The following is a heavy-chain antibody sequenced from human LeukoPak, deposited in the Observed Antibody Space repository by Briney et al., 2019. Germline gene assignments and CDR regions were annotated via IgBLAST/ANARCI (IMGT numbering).Heavy chain of an antibody. D-gene: IGHD2-2*02. CDR1: GYSISSGSYD. Sequence: PSETLSLTCTVSGYSISSGSYDWGWIRQPAGKGLEGIGRIYTSGSTNYNPSLKSRVTISVDTSKNQFSLKLSSVTAADTAVYYCARAPDCSSTSCYTYHYGMDVWGQGTTVTVSS. CDR3: ARAPDCSSTSCYTYHYGMDV. V-gene: IGHV4-61*02. J-gene: IGHJ6*02. CDR2: IYTSGST.